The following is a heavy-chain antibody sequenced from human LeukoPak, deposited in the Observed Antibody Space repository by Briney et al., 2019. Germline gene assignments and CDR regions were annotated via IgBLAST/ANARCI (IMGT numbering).Heavy chain of an antibody. J-gene: IGHJ3*02. V-gene: IGHV3-74*01. CDR2: IGTDGITT. Sequence: PGGSLRLSCAASGFTFSSYWMHWVRQVPGKGPVWVSRIGTDGITTTYADYAKGRFTISRDNAKNTLYLQMNSLRAEDTAVYYCARDKYGGNSNALDIWGQGTLVSVSS. D-gene: IGHD4-23*01. CDR3: ARDKYGGNSNALDI. CDR1: GFTFSSYW.